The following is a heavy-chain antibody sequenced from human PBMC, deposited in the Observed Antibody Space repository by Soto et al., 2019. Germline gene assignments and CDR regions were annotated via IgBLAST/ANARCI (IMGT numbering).Heavy chain of an antibody. J-gene: IGHJ4*02. CDR2: IWYDVSIK. CDR3: ASQIAVAGSFDY. CDR1: GFSFSDYG. V-gene: IGHV3-33*01. D-gene: IGHD6-19*01. Sequence: QVQLVESGGGVVQPGRSLRLSCAASGFSFSDYGMHWIRQTPGKGLEWVAVIWYDVSIKYYTDSVKGRFTISRDNSKNTVYLQMHSLRVEDTAIYYCASQIAVAGSFDYWGQGTLITVSS.